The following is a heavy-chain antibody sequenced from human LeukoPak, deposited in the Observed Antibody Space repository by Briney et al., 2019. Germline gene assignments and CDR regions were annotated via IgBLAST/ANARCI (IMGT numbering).Heavy chain of an antibody. Sequence: SVKVSCKASGGTFSSYAISWVRQAPGQGLEWMGRIIPILGIANYAQKFQGRVTITADKSTSTAYMELSSLRSEDTAVYYCATYYGSGRPRLDTSLSYWGQGTLVTVSS. CDR1: GGTFSSYA. CDR2: IIPILGIA. J-gene: IGHJ4*02. V-gene: IGHV1-69*04. D-gene: IGHD3-10*01. CDR3: ATYYGSGRPRLDTSLSY.